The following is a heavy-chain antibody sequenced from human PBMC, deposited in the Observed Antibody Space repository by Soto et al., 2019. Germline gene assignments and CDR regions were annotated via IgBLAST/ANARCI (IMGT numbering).Heavy chain of an antibody. CDR2: INPSGGST. D-gene: IGHD6-13*01. CDR1: VGTFSSYT. J-gene: IGHJ4*02. Sequence: ASVKVSCTASVGTFSSYTISWVRQAPGQGLEWMGIINPSGGSTSYAQKFQGRVTMTRDTSTSTVYMELSSLRSEDTAVYYCAREKQLVLSPLFAYGGQGTLVTVSS. CDR3: AREKQLVLSPLFAY. V-gene: IGHV1-46*01.